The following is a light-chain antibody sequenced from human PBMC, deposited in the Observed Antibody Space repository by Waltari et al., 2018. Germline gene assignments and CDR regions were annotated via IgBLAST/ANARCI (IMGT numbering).Light chain of an antibody. CDR3: CSYAGRGTYV. CDR1: TSDVGNYDL. J-gene: IGLJ1*01. V-gene: IGLV2-23*02. CDR2: EVN. Sequence: QSALTQPASVSGTPGQSITISCTGTTSDVGNYDLVSWYQQHPGKAPNLLICEVNKRPSGVSSRFSGSKSGNTASLTISGLQAEDEADYYCCSYAGRGTYVFGSGTKVTVL.